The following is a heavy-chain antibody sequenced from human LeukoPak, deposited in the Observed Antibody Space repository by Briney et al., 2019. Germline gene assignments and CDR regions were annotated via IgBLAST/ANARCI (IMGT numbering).Heavy chain of an antibody. CDR3: AKAPVTSCRGAFCYPFDS. CDR2: TSSSDDGK. J-gene: IGHJ4*02. V-gene: IGHV3-23*01. Sequence: GGSLRLSCAASGFTFSSYSMNWVRRAPGKGLEWVSATSSSDDGKYYADSVRGRFTISRDNSRNTMYLQMNSLRAEDAAVYYCAKAPVTSCRGAFCYPFDSWGQGTLVTVSS. CDR1: GFTFSSYS. D-gene: IGHD2-15*01.